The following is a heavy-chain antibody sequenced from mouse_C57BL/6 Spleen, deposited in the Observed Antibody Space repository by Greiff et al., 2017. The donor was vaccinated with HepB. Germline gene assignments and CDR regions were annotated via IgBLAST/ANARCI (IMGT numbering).Heavy chain of an antibody. V-gene: IGHV1-72*01. Sequence: QVQLQQPGAELVKPGASVKLSCKASGYTFTSYWMHWVKQRPGRGLEWIGRIDPNSGGTKYNEKFKSKATLTVDKPSSTAYMQLSSLTSEDYAVYYCARRDYGSPYAMDYWGQGTSVTVSS. D-gene: IGHD1-1*01. J-gene: IGHJ4*01. CDR1: GYTFTSYW. CDR2: IDPNSGGT. CDR3: ARRDYGSPYAMDY.